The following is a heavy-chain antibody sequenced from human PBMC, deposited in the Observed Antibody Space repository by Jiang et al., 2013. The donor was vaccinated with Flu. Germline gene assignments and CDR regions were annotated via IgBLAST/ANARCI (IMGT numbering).Heavy chain of an antibody. D-gene: IGHD4-17*01. V-gene: IGHV3-73*01. Sequence: AMHWVRQASGKGLEWVGRIRSKTNNYATAYAASVKGRFTISRDDSKNTAYLRMYSLKTEDTAVYYCTRHYFSHDYGDYLDDAFDIWGQGTNGHRLF. J-gene: IGHJ3*02. CDR2: IRSKTNNYAT. CDR1: A. CDR3: TRHYFSHDYGDYLDDAFDI.